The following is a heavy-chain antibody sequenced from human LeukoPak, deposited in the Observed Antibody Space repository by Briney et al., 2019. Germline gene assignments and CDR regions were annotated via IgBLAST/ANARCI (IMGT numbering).Heavy chain of an antibody. CDR3: LRYGLGGSWFGLDY. D-gene: IGHD6-13*01. V-gene: IGHV5-51*01. J-gene: IGHJ4*02. Sequence: GESLKISCKGSGYTFTTYWIGWVRQMPGKGLEWMGIIYPGDSDPRYSPSFQGQVTISADTSISTAYLQWSSLKASDSAMYYLLRYGLGGSWFGLDYWGKGTRVTVSS. CDR1: GYTFTTYW. CDR2: IYPGDSDP.